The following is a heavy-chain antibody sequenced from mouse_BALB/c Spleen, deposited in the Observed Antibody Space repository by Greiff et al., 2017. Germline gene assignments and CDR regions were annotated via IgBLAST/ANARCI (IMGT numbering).Heavy chain of an antibody. CDR1: GFTFSSYT. V-gene: IGHV5-6-4*01. D-gene: IGHD1-1*01. J-gene: IGHJ1*01. CDR2: ISSGGSYT. CDR3: TRESHYGWYFDV. Sequence: DVMLVESGGGLVKPGGSLKLSCAASGFTFSSYTMSWVRQTPEKRLEWVATISSGGSYTYYPDSVKGRFTISRDNAKNTLYLQMSSLKPEDTAMYYCTRESHYGWYFDVWGAGTTVTVSS.